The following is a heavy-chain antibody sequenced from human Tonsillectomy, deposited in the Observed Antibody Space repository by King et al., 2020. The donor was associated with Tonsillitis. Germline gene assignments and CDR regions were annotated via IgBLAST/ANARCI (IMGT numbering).Heavy chain of an antibody. CDR2: INSDGSST. J-gene: IGHJ4*02. V-gene: IGHV3-74*01. CDR3: ARVVTAATIDN. D-gene: IGHD2-2*01. Sequence: VQLVESGGGLVQPGGSLRLSCAASGFTFSSYWMHWVRQAPGKGLVWVSRINSDGSSTSYADSVKGRFTISRDNAKNTRYLQMNSLRAEDTAGYYCARVVTAATIDNWGQGALVTVSS. CDR1: GFTFSSYW.